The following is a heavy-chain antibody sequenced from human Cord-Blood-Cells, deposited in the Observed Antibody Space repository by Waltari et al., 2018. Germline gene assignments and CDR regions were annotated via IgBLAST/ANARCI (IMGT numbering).Heavy chain of an antibody. Sequence: QLQLQESGPGLVKPSETLSLTCTVPGGSISSSSYYWGWIRQPPGKGLEWIGSIYYSGSTYHNPSLKSRVTISVDTSKNQFSLKLSSVTAADTAVYYCARLTELRAFDIWGQGTMVTVSS. CDR3: ARLTELRAFDI. V-gene: IGHV4-39*01. D-gene: IGHD1-7*01. CDR1: GGSISSSSYY. CDR2: IYYSGST. J-gene: IGHJ3*02.